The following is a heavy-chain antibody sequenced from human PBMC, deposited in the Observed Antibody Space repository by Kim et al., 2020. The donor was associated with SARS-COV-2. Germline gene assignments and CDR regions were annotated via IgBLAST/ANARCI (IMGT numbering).Heavy chain of an antibody. V-gene: IGHV1-18*04. CDR2: ISARDGHT. CDR3: ARGAYGDVSFDY. CDR1: GYMFTSYG. Sequence: ASVKVSCKACGYMFTSYGFSWVRQALGQGLEWLGWISARDGHTKYGQKVQGRVIMTTDTSTNTAYMELWSLRSDDTAMYYCARGAYGDVSFDYWGQGTLVTVSS. D-gene: IGHD4-17*01. J-gene: IGHJ4*02.